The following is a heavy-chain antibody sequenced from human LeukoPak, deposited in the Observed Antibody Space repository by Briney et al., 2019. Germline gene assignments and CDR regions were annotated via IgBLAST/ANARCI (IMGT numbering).Heavy chain of an antibody. CDR2: ISGSGGDT. CDR3: AKTGCTSTGCYENY. J-gene: IGHJ4*02. D-gene: IGHD2-2*01. CDR1: GFTFSSYA. Sequence: GGSLRLSCSASGFTFSSYAMSWVRQAPGKGLEWVSVISGSGGDTYYADSVKGRFTISRHNSKNTLYLQMNSLRAEDTAIYYCAKTGCTSTGCYENYWGQGTLVTVSS. V-gene: IGHV3-23*01.